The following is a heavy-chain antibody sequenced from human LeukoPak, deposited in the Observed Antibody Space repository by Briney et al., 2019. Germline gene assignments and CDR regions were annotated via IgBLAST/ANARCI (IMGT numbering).Heavy chain of an antibody. CDR3: ARGDSSGYYSYY. CDR2: ISAYNGNT. V-gene: IGHV1-18*01. CDR1: GYTFTSYG. Sequence: ASVKVSCKASGYTFTSYGISWVRQAPGQGLEWMGWISAYNGNTNYAQKLQGRVTMATDTSTSTVYMELSSLRSEDTAVYYCARGDSSGYYSYYWGQGTLVTVSS. D-gene: IGHD3-22*01. J-gene: IGHJ4*02.